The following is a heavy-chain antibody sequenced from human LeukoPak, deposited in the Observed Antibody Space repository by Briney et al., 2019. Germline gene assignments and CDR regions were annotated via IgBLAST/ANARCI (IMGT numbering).Heavy chain of an antibody. D-gene: IGHD3-16*01. J-gene: IGHJ4*02. CDR1: GGSFSGYY. Sequence: SETLSLTCAVYGGSFSGYYWSWIRQPPGKGLEWIGEINHSGSTNYNPSLKSRDTISVDTSKNQFSLKLSSVTAADAAVYYCARAGGALFDYWGQGTLVTVSS. V-gene: IGHV4-34*01. CDR3: ARAGGALFDY. CDR2: INHSGST.